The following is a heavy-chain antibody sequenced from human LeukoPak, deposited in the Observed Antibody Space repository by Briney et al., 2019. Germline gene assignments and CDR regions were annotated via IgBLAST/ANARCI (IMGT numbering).Heavy chain of an antibody. CDR1: GGSISSGDYY. Sequence: NPSQTLSLTCTVSGGSISSGDYYWSWIRQPPGKGLEWIGYIYYSGSTYYNPSLKSRVTISVDTSKNQFSLKLSSVTAADTAVYYCARGREAYCGGDCYSGNQTVEYFQHWGQGTLVTVSS. J-gene: IGHJ1*01. D-gene: IGHD2-21*02. V-gene: IGHV4-30-4*01. CDR3: ARGREAYCGGDCYSGNQTVEYFQH. CDR2: IYYSGST.